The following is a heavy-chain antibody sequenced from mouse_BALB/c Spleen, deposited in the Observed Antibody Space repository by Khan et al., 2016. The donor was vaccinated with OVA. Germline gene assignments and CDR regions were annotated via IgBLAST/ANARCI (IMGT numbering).Heavy chain of an antibody. J-gene: IGHJ3*01. Sequence: EVQLQQSGPELVKPGASVKMSCKASGYTFTSYVMHWVKQKPGQGLEWIGYIYPFNGDTLYNEKFKDKATLTSDKSSSTAYMELSSLTSEDSAVDFCAPVGSYYVSFAYWGQGTLVTVSA. D-gene: IGHD2-12*01. CDR3: APVGSYYVSFAY. CDR1: GYTFTSYV. V-gene: IGHV1S136*01. CDR2: IYPFNGDT.